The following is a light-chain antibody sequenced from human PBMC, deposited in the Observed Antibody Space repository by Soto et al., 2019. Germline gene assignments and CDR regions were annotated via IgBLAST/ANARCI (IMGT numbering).Light chain of an antibody. V-gene: IGLV1-40*01. CDR1: SSNIGAGYG. CDR2: RDN. Sequence: QSVLTQPPSVSGAPGQRVTISCTGSSSNIGAGYGVHWYQQLPGTAPKLLIYRDNNRPSGVPDRFSGSKSGTSASLAITGLQAEDEAHYYCQSYDSSLSGVIFGGGTKVTVL. CDR3: QSYDSSLSGVI. J-gene: IGLJ2*01.